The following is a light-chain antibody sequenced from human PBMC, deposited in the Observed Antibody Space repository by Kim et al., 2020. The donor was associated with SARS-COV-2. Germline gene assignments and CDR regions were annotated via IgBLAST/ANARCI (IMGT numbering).Light chain of an antibody. CDR3: QQYYNWPPWT. Sequence: EIVMTQSPATLSVSPGERATLSCRASQSVTSNLAWYQQKPGQAPRLLIYGAYSRATGTPVRFSGSGSGTEFTLTISSLQSEDFAVYYCQQYYNWPPWTFAQGTKVEIK. CDR1: QSVTSN. V-gene: IGKV3-15*01. J-gene: IGKJ1*01. CDR2: GAY.